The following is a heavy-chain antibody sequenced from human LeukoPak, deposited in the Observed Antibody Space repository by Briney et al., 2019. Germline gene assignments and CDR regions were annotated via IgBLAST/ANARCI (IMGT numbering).Heavy chain of an antibody. D-gene: IGHD3-22*01. CDR1: GFTFSSYA. CDR2: ISSGSEYR. V-gene: IGHV3-21*01. CDR3: ARDSSAYDSSGYQLY. J-gene: IGHJ4*02. Sequence: PGGSLRLSCAASGFTFSSYAMNWVRQAPGKGLEWVSCISSGSEYRFYADSVKGRFTISRDNAKNSLYLQMNSLRAEDTAVYYCARDSSAYDSSGYQLYWGQGTLVTVSS.